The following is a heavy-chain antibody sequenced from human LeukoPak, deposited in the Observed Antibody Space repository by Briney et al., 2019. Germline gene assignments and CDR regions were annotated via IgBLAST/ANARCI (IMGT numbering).Heavy chain of an antibody. CDR2: ISDSGGST. V-gene: IGHV3-23*01. J-gene: IGHJ4*02. CDR1: GFTFSSYA. Sequence: GGSLRLSCAASGFTFSSYAMNWVRQAPGKGLEWVSAISDSGGSTYYADSVKGRFTISRDNSKNTLYLQMNSLRAEDTAVYYCAKEYCSSTSCYTSYFDYWGQGTLVTVSS. D-gene: IGHD2-2*02. CDR3: AKEYCSSTSCYTSYFDY.